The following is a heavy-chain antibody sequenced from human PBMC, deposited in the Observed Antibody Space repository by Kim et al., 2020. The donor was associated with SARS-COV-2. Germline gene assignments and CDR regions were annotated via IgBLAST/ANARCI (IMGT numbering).Heavy chain of an antibody. V-gene: IGHV1-18*01. CDR3: ARGSVAGTVSY. D-gene: IGHD6-19*01. CDR2: NT. Sequence: NTNYAQKLQGRVTMTTDTSTSTAYMELRSLRSDDTAVYYCARGSVAGTVSYWGQGTLVTVSS. J-gene: IGHJ4*02.